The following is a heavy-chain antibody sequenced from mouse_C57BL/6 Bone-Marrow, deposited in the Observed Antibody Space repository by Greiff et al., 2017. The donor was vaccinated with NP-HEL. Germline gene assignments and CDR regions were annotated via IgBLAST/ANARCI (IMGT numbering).Heavy chain of an antibody. CDR2: IWSGGST. CDR1: GFSFTSYG. D-gene: IGHD1-1*01. CDR3: GYGSSYWYFDV. J-gene: IGHJ1*03. Sequence: VQLQQSGPGLVQPSQSLSITCTVSGFSFTSYGVHWVRQSPGKGLEWLGVIWSGGSTDYNAAFISRLSISKDNSKSQIFFKMNSLQADDTAIYYCGYGSSYWYFDVWGTGTTVTVSS. V-gene: IGHV2-2*01.